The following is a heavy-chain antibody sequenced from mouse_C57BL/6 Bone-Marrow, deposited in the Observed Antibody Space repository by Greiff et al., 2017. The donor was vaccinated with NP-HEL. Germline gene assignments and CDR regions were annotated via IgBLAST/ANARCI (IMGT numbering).Heavy chain of an antibody. CDR2: ISSGGSYT. V-gene: IGHV5-6*02. CDR1: GFTFSSYG. Sequence: DVKLVESGGDLVKPGGSLKLSCAASGFTFSSYGVSWVRQTPDKRLEWVATISSGGSYTYYPDSVKGRFTISRDNAKNTLYLQMSSLKSEDTAMYYCARRSYGSSYYFDYWGQGTTLTVSS. J-gene: IGHJ2*01. D-gene: IGHD1-1*01. CDR3: ARRSYGSSYYFDY.